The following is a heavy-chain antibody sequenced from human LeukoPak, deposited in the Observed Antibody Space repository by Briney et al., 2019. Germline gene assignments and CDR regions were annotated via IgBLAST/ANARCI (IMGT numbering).Heavy chain of an antibody. V-gene: IGHV4-30-4*01. J-gene: IGHJ4*02. CDR2: IYYSGST. D-gene: IGHD4-17*01. CDR1: GGPISSGDYY. Sequence: SETLSLTCTVSGGPISSGDYYWSWIRQPPGKGLEWIGYIYYSGSTYYNPSLKSRVTISVDTSKNQFSLKLSSVTAADTAVYYCARDEAYGDYGSGLFDYWGQGTLVTVSS. CDR3: ARDEAYGDYGSGLFDY.